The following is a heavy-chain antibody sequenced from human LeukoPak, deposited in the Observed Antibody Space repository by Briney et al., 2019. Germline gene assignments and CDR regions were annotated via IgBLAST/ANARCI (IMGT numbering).Heavy chain of an antibody. Sequence: PGGSLRLSCAASGFTFDDYGMSWVRQAPGKGLEGVSGINWNGGSAGYADSVKGRCTISRDNAKNSLYLQMNSLRAEDTALYYCARDLANTRGCSSTSCSHHWGQGTLVTVSS. CDR3: ARDLANTRGCSSTSCSHH. CDR2: INWNGGSA. V-gene: IGHV3-20*04. J-gene: IGHJ4*02. D-gene: IGHD2-2*01. CDR1: GFTFDDYG.